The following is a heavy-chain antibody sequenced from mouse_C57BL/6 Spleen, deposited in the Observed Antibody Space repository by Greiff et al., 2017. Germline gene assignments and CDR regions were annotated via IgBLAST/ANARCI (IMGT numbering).Heavy chain of an antibody. V-gene: IGHV1-59*01. D-gene: IGHD4-1*01. CDR3: ARAGTGTCDY. CDR2: IDPSDSYT. J-gene: IGHJ2*01. CDR1: GYTFTSYW. Sequence: QVQLQQPGAELVRPGTSVKLSCKASGYTFTSYWMHWVKQRPGQGLEWIGVIDPSDSYTTYNQKFKGKATLTVDTSSSTAYMQLSSLTSEDSAVYYCARAGTGTCDYWGQGTTLTVSS.